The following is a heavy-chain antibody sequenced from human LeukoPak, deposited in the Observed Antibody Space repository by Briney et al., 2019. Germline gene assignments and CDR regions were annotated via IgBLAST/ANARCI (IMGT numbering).Heavy chain of an antibody. CDR3: AKTTYASNSSGWYNHFDY. D-gene: IGHD6-19*01. Sequence: GGSLRLSCAASGFTFSSYAMTWVRQAPGKGLEWVSTISSSGYSTYYADTVKGRFTISRDNSKNTLYLQLNSLRAEDTTVCYSAKTTYASNSSGWYNHFDYWGQGTLVTVSS. CDR1: GFTFSSYA. CDR2: ISSSGYST. V-gene: IGHV3-23*01. J-gene: IGHJ4*02.